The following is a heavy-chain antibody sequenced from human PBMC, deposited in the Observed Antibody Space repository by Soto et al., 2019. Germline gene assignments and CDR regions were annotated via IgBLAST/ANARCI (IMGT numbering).Heavy chain of an antibody. V-gene: IGHV3-7*03. J-gene: IGHJ6*02. CDR1: GFTSSNYW. D-gene: IGHD2-8*02. CDR2: IAQDGSEI. Sequence: EVQLVESGGGLVQPGWSLRLSCAASGFTSSNYWMTWVRQAPGKGLEWVANIAQDGSEIHYLDSVRGRFTISRDNGKNSLSLQMNSLRAEDTAVYYCSRGTDLRYCTAYSCPVLDVWGQGTTVTVSS. CDR3: SRGTDLRYCTAYSCPVLDV.